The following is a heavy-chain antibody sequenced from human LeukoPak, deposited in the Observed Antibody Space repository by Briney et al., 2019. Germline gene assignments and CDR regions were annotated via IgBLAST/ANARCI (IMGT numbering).Heavy chain of an antibody. J-gene: IGHJ4*02. CDR2: INHSGST. V-gene: IGHV4-34*01. Sequence: SETLSLTCAVYGGSFSGYYWSWIRQPPGKGLEWIGEINHSGSTNYNPSPKSRVTISVDTSKNQFSLKLSSVTAAETAVYYCARLRQRWLQFRSGAYFDYWGQGTLVTVSS. CDR3: ARLRQRWLQFRSGAYFDY. CDR1: GGSFSGYY. D-gene: IGHD5-24*01.